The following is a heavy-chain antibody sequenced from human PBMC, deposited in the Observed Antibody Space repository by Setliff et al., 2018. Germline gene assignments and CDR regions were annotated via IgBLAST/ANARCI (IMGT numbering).Heavy chain of an antibody. CDR1: GYSISSHY. J-gene: IGHJ4*02. V-gene: IGHV4-38-2*01. CDR2: IYYSGST. D-gene: IGHD3-3*01. CDR3: ARRETYYNFWSGYYAY. Sequence: SETLSLTCAVSGYSISSHYWGWIRRPPGKGLEWIGSIYYSGSTYYNPSLKSRVTISVDTSKNQFSLKLSSVTAADTAVYYCARRETYYNFWSGYYAYWGQGTLVTVSS.